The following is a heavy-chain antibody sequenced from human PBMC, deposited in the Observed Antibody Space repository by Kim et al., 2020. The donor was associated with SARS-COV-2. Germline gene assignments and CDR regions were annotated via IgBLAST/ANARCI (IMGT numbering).Heavy chain of an antibody. CDR2: IKSKTDGGTT. CDR3: TTAAAGTESSPNAGY. Sequence: GGSLRLSCAASGFTFSNAWMSWVRQAPGKGLEWVGRIKSKTDGGTTDYAAPVKGRFTISRDDSKNTLYLQMNSLKTEDTAVYYCTTAAAGTESSPNAGYWGQGTLVTVSS. V-gene: IGHV3-15*01. J-gene: IGHJ4*02. CDR1: GFTFSNAW. D-gene: IGHD6-13*01.